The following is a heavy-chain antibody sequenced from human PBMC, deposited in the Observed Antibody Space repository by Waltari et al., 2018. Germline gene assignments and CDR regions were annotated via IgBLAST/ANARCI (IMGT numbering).Heavy chain of an antibody. CDR3: ARGFYDSSGYYFDY. CDR1: GGSFSGYY. V-gene: IGHV4-34*01. J-gene: IGHJ4*02. Sequence: QVQLQQWGAGLLKPSATLSLTCAVYGGSFSGYYWSWIRQPPGKGLEWIGEINHSGSTNYNPSLKSRVTISVDTSKNQFSLKLSSVTAADTAEYYCARGFYDSSGYYFDYWGQGTLVTVSS. D-gene: IGHD3-22*01. CDR2: INHSGST.